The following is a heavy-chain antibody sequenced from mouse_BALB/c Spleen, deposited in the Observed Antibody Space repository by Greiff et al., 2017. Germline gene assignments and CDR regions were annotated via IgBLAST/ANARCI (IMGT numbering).Heavy chain of an antibody. CDR2: INPSNGGT. CDR1: GYTFTSYY. D-gene: IGHD2-2*01. V-gene: IGHV1S81*02. Sequence: QVQLQQSGAELVKPGASVKLSCKASGYTFTSYYMYWVKQRPGQGLEWIGEINPSNGGTNFNEKFKSKATLTVDKSSSTAYMQLSSLTSEDSAVYYCTSYGYDPNYFDYWGQGTTLTVSS. CDR3: TSYGYDPNYFDY. J-gene: IGHJ2*01.